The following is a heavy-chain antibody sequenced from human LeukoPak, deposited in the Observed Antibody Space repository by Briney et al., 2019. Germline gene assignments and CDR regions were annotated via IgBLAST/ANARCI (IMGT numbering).Heavy chain of an antibody. CDR3: ARDPLAAAGLDY. Sequence: GASVKVSCKASGYTFTSYDINWVRQATGQGLEWMGWMNPNSGNTGYAQKFQGRVTITRNTSISTAYMELSSLRSEDTAVYYCARDPLAAAGLDYWGQGTLVTVSS. CDR2: MNPNSGNT. CDR1: GYTFTSYD. J-gene: IGHJ4*02. V-gene: IGHV1-8*03. D-gene: IGHD6-13*01.